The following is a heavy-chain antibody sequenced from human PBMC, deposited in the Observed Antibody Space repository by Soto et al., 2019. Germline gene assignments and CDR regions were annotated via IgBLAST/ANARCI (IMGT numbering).Heavy chain of an antibody. D-gene: IGHD2-21*01. CDR3: ASGTFNDISFDS. V-gene: IGHV4-31*03. Sequence: QVQLQESGPGLVKPSQTLTLTCSVSGGSIDTGGFYWSWARQLRGKGLQWIGYIYYTGAAYYNPALKSRVVISLDTSANQFSLSLTSLTAADTAVYYCASGTFNDISFDSWGQGRLVTVSS. CDR2: IYYTGAA. CDR1: GGSIDTGGFY. J-gene: IGHJ4*02.